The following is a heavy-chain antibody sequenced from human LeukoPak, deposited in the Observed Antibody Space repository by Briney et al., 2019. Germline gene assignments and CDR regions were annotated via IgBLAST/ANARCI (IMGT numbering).Heavy chain of an antibody. Sequence: SETPSLTCTVSGGLISSYYWSWIRQTPGKGLAWIGYIYYSGSTSDNPSLKNRVTMSAGTSKNQSFLRRSSLSAADTAGYYFARRGAYSGNDLAWYFDLWGRGTLVTVSS. D-gene: IGHD5-12*01. CDR2: IYYSGST. V-gene: IGHV4-59*08. CDR1: GGLISSYY. J-gene: IGHJ2*01. CDR3: ARRGAYSGNDLAWYFDL.